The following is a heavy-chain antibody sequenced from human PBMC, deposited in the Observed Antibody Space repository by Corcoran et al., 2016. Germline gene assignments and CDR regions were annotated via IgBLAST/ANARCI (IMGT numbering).Heavy chain of an antibody. CDR2: IDWDDDK. J-gene: IGHJ2*01. CDR1: GFSLSTSGMC. CDR3: ARIKLGRGDVGYNWNPAPGWYVDL. Sequence: QVTLRESDPALVKPTQTLTLTCTFSGFSLSTSGMCVSWIRQPPGKALEWLALIDWDDDKYYSTSLKTRLTISKDTSKNQVVLTMTNMDPVDTATYYGARIKLGRGDVGYNWNPAPGWYVDLWGRGTLVTVSS. D-gene: IGHD1-20*01. V-gene: IGHV2-70*01.